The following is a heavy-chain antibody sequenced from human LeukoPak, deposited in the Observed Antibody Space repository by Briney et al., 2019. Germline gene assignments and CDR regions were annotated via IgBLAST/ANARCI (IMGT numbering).Heavy chain of an antibody. D-gene: IGHD3-10*01. CDR3: ARRVYYYGSGTPSNWCDP. Sequence: PPESLSLTCALYGGSFTGYSWSWIRHPQGKGMEWIGEINHSGSTNYNPSLKSQVTISVDTSKIQLSLKLSSVTAADTAVYYCARRVYYYGSGTPSNWCDPGGQGTLVSVSS. V-gene: IGHV4-34*01. J-gene: IGHJ5*02. CDR2: INHSGST. CDR1: GGSFTGYS.